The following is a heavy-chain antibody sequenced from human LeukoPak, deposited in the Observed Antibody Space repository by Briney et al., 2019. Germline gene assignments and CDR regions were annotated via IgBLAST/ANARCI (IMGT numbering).Heavy chain of an antibody. D-gene: IGHD3-22*01. Sequence: SVKVSCKASGGTFSSYAISWVRQAPGQGLEWMGGIIPIFGTANYAQKFQGRVTITADKSTSTAYMELSSLRSEDTAVYYCARHFVDRSSGYYYPHYFDYWGQGTLVTVSS. CDR2: IIPIFGTA. J-gene: IGHJ4*02. CDR1: GGTFSSYA. V-gene: IGHV1-69*06. CDR3: ARHFVDRSSGYYYPHYFDY.